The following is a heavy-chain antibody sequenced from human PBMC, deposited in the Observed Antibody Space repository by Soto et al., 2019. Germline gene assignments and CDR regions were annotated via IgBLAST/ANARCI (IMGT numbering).Heavy chain of an antibody. V-gene: IGHV4-59*08. Sequence: PSETLSLTCTVSGGSISSYYWSWIRQPPGKGLEWIGYIYYSGSTNYNPSLKSRVTISVDTSKNQFSLKLSSVTAADTAVYYCARHKLDSYGYFYYFDYWGQGTLVTVSS. CDR3: ARHKLDSYGYFYYFDY. J-gene: IGHJ4*02. CDR2: IYYSGST. CDR1: GGSISSYY. D-gene: IGHD5-18*01.